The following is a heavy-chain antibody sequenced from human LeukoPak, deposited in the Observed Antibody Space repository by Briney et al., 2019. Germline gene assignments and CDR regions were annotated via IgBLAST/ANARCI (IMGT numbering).Heavy chain of an antibody. CDR1: GGSISTYY. CDR3: ARVGSLTTFD. V-gene: IGHV4-59*01. D-gene: IGHD4-17*01. J-gene: IGHJ4*02. CDR2: TQYRGYA. Sequence: SETLSLTCTVSGGSISTYYWTWLRQSPGKGMEWIGYTQYRGYADYSPSLKRRVTISVDTSNNQCSLRLSSVTAADTAVYYCARVGSLTTFDWGQGTLVTVSS.